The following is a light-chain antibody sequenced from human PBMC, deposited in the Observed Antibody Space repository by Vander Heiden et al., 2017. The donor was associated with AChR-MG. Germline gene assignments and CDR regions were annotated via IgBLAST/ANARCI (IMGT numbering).Light chain of an antibody. CDR3: PSSDLSNNFCV. Sequence: QSALTQPASVSGSPGQSITIPCTGTSSDVGSSNVVSWYQQHPGKAPKLLIYDDNKRPSGVSYPFSASKSGHTAPLTIPWPPAEDEAEYYCPSSDLSNNFCVFGGGTKLTVL. CDR1: SSDVGSSNV. J-gene: IGLJ3*02. CDR2: DDN. V-gene: IGLV2-14*02.